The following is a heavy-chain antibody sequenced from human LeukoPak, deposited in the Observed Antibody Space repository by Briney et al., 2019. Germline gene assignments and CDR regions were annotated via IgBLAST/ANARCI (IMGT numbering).Heavy chain of an antibody. Sequence: GGSLRLSCAASGFTFSNAWMSWVRQAPGKGLEWVGRIKSKTDGGTTDYAAPVKGRFTISRDDSKNTLYLQMNSLKTEDTAVYYCTDSYYDSSGYTLLPHWGQGTLVTVSS. J-gene: IGHJ4*02. CDR3: TDSYYDSSGYTLLPH. V-gene: IGHV3-15*01. D-gene: IGHD3-22*01. CDR2: IKSKTDGGTT. CDR1: GFTFSNAW.